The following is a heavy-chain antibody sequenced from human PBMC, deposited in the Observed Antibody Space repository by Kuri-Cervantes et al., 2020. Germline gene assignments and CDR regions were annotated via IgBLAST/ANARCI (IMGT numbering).Heavy chain of an antibody. J-gene: IGHJ3*02. CDR3: ARDPPYDSSGYYYGAHAFDI. CDR2: INAGNGET. Sequence: ASVKVSCKASGYTFSDYAIHWVRQAPGQRLEWMAWINAGNGETKSSQKFQGRVTMTRDTSTSTVYMELSSLRSEDTAVYYCARDPPYDSSGYYYGAHAFDIWGQGTMVTVSS. D-gene: IGHD3-22*01. V-gene: IGHV1-3*01. CDR1: GYTFSDYA.